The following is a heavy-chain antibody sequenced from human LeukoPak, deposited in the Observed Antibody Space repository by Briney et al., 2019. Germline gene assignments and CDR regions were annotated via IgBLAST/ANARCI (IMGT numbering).Heavy chain of an antibody. CDR2: INPSGGST. Sequence: ASVKLSCTASGYTFTNYYMHWGRESPGQGLEWMGLINPSGGSTSYAEKFQGRVIMTRDMSTTTDYMQLSSLRSEETAVYYCARDNSIGGRGWWFDPWGQGTLVTVSS. V-gene: IGHV1-46*01. CDR3: ARDNSIGGRGWWFDP. J-gene: IGHJ5*02. D-gene: IGHD4-23*01. CDR1: GYTFTNYY.